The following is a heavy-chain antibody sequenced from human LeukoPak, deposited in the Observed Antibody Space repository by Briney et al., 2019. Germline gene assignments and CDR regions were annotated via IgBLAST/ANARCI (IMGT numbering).Heavy chain of an antibody. Sequence: GGSLRLSCAASGLTFSSYAMHWVRQAPGKGLEWVAVISYDGSNKYYADSVKGRFTISRDNSKNTLYLQMNSLRAEDTAVYYCARDPIYYDSSGYGLPDYWGQGTLVTVSS. CDR2: ISYDGSNK. V-gene: IGHV3-30-3*01. CDR1: GLTFSSYA. CDR3: ARDPIYYDSSGYGLPDY. D-gene: IGHD3-22*01. J-gene: IGHJ4*02.